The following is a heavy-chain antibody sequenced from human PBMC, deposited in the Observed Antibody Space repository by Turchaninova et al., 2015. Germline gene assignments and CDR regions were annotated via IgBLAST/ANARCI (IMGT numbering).Heavy chain of an antibody. J-gene: IGHJ6*02. Sequence: QVQLQQSGPGLVKPSQTLSLTCDISGDSVSSNTAAWNWIRQSPSRGLEWLGRTYYRPKWFDDYPESRYSRITINADTSKNQFSLQLNSVTPEDTAVYYCARDRAPYYYAMDVWGQGTSVTVSS. CDR1: GDSVSSNTAA. CDR2: TYYRPKWFD. CDR3: ARDRAPYYYAMDV. D-gene: IGHD3-10*01. V-gene: IGHV6-1*01.